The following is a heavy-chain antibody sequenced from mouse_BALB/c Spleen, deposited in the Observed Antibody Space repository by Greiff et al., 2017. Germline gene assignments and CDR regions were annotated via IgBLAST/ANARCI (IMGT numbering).Heavy chain of an antibody. Sequence: DVKLVESGGGLVQPGGSLKLSCAASGFTFSSYGMSWVRQTPDKRLELVATINSNGGSTYYPDSVKGRFTISRDNAKNTLYLQMSSLKSEDTAMYYCASLYDYDSWFAYWGQGTLVTVSA. CDR1: GFTFSSYG. V-gene: IGHV5-6-3*01. D-gene: IGHD2-4*01. CDR2: INSNGGST. CDR3: ASLYDYDSWFAY. J-gene: IGHJ3*01.